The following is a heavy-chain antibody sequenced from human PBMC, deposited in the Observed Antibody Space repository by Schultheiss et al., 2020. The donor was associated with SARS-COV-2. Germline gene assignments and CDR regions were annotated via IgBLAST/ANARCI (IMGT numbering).Heavy chain of an antibody. Sequence: GGSLRLSCAASGFTFSSYSMNWVRQAPGKGLEWVSSISSSSTYIYYADSVKGRFTISRDNAKNSLYLQMNTLRAEDTAVYYCARDLLLIAARPNYYYGMDVWGQGTTVTVSS. CDR3: ARDLLLIAARPNYYYGMDV. J-gene: IGHJ6*02. D-gene: IGHD6-6*01. CDR1: GFTFSSYS. CDR2: ISSSSTYI. V-gene: IGHV3-21*04.